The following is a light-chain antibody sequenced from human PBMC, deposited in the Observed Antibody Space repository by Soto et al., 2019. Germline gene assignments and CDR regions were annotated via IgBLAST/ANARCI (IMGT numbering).Light chain of an antibody. V-gene: IGLV1-47*02. CDR3: AAWDDNLNAYV. Sequence: QSVLTQPPSASSTPGQTVTISCSGSTSNIGTFYVYWYQHLPGTAPKLLIYLGDQRASGVSDRFSGSKSGTSASLAINGLRSDDEADYYCAAWDDNLNAYVFXSGTKLTVL. CDR1: TSNIGTFY. J-gene: IGLJ1*01. CDR2: LGD.